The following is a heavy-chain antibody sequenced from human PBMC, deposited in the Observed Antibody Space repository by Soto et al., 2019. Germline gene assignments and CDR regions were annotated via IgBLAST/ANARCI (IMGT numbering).Heavy chain of an antibody. V-gene: IGHV4-59*01. Sequence: QVQLQEAGPGMVKPSETLSLTCTVSGGSITGYYWSWNRQPPGKGLEWIGYVYYTGSTTYNPSLKSRVTMSVESSKSQFSLRLTSVTAADTAIYYCARSVPPRWLQFGYWGQGSLVTVSS. CDR1: GGSITGYY. D-gene: IGHD6-19*01. CDR2: VYYTGST. CDR3: ARSVPPRWLQFGY. J-gene: IGHJ4*02.